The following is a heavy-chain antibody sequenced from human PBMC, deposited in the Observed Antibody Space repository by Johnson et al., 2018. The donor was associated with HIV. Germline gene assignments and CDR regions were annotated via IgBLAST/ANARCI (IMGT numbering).Heavy chain of an antibody. D-gene: IGHD6-13*01. J-gene: IGHJ3*02. CDR1: GFTFSSYA. CDR3: AGDESSRLQLTGNDAFDI. CDR2: ISYDGSNK. Sequence: QVQLVESGGGVVQPGRSLRLSCAASGFTFSSYALHWVRQAPGKGLEWVAVISYDGSNKYYADSVKGRCTIPRDNSKNTLYMQMNSLRAEDTAVYYCAGDESSRLQLTGNDAFDIWGQGTMVTVSS. V-gene: IGHV3-30*04.